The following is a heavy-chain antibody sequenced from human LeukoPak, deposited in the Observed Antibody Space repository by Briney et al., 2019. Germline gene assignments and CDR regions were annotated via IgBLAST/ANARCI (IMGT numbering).Heavy chain of an antibody. V-gene: IGHV1-18*01. D-gene: IGHD5-18*01. CDR2: ISTDSGNR. CDR3: ARQGLDPGGRPDTGLQY. CDR1: GYTFTAYG. J-gene: IGHJ4*02. Sequence: GASVKVSCKASGYTFTAYGITWVRQAPGQGLEWMGWISTDSGNRNSAQKLQGRVTMTTGTSTSTAYMELRTLRSDDTAVYYCARQGLDPGGRPDTGLQYWGQGTLVTVSS.